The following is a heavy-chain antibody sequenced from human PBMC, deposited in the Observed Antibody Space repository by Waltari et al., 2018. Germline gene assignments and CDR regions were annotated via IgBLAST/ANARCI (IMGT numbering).Heavy chain of an antibody. CDR2: INPNSGDT. CDR1: GYTFTGYY. J-gene: IGHJ4*02. V-gene: IGHV1-2*06. Sequence: QVHLVQSGAEVKKPGASVKVSCKASGYTFTGYYIQWVRRAPGQGLEWMGRINPNSGDTNYAQKFQGRVTLTRDASINTAYMELSSLKSDDTAVYDCARDLGSDYGNRDYWGQGTLVTVPS. CDR3: ARDLGSDYGNRDY. D-gene: IGHD4-17*01.